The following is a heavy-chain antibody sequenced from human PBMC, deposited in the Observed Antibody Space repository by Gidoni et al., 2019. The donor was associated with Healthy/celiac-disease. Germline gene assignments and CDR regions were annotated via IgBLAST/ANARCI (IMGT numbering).Heavy chain of an antibody. V-gene: IGHV4-34*01. CDR1: GGSFSGYY. CDR3: ASSGNQDFDY. CDR2: INHSGST. Sequence: QVQLQQWGAGLLKPSETLSLTCAVYGGSFSGYYWSWIRQPPGKGLEWIGEINHSGSTNYNPSLKSRVTISVDTSKNQFSLKLSSVTAADTAVYYCASSGNQDFDYWGQGTLVTVSS. D-gene: IGHD2-15*01. J-gene: IGHJ4*02.